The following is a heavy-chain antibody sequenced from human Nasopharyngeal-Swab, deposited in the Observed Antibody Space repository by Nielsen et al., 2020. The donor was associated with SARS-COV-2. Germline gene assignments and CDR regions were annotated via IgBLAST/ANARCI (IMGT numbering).Heavy chain of an antibody. CDR1: GYTFTSYG. Sequence: ASVKVSCKASGYTFTSYGISWVRQAPGQGLEWIGWIGAYKGETNYAQKFRDRITMTTDRSTSTAYMELRTLRSDDTAVYYCARDPEGDTDFDYWGQGTLVTVSS. CDR3: ARDPEGDTDFDY. V-gene: IGHV1-18*04. D-gene: IGHD1-14*01. CDR2: IGAYKGET. J-gene: IGHJ4*02.